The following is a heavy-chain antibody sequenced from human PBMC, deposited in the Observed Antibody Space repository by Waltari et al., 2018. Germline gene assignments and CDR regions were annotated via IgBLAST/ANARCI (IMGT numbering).Heavy chain of an antibody. D-gene: IGHD3-10*01. J-gene: IGHJ5*02. CDR3: ARGGVPDYYGEGSYYRNWFDP. CDR2: IYSSGGT. CDR1: GASISSGHYY. V-gene: IGHV4-61*02. Sequence: QVQLQESGPGLVKPSQTLSLSCSVSGASISSGHYYWSWLRQSAGKRLEWIGLIYSSGGTIYNPSLKSRVTISADTSKNQFSLNLSSVTAPDTAVYYCARGGVPDYYGEGSYYRNWFDPWGQGLMVTVSS.